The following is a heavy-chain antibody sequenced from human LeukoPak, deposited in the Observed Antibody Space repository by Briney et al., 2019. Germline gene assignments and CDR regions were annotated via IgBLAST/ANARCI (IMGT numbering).Heavy chain of an antibody. D-gene: IGHD1-1*01. Sequence: GGSLRLSCAASGFTFSSYGMHWVRQAPGKGLEWVAFIRYDGSNKYYADSVKGRFTISRDNSKNTLYLQMNSLRAEDTAVYYCARLNEGYYYGMDVWGQGTTVTVSS. CDR1: GFTFSSYG. CDR3: ARLNEGYYYGMDV. CDR2: IRYDGSNK. J-gene: IGHJ6*02. V-gene: IGHV3-30*02.